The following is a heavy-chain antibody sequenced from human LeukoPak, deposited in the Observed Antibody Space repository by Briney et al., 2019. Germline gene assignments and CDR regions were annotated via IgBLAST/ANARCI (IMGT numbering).Heavy chain of an antibody. J-gene: IGHJ6*02. CDR2: INSDGSAT. CDR3: ASDSPYYGMDV. Sequence: GGSLRLSCAASGFPFSSYWMHWVRQVPGKGLLWVSRINSDGSATIYADSVRGRFTISRDNAKNTLYLQMSGLRVEDTAVYHCASDSPYYGMDVWGQGTTVTISS. V-gene: IGHV3-74*01. CDR1: GFPFSSYW.